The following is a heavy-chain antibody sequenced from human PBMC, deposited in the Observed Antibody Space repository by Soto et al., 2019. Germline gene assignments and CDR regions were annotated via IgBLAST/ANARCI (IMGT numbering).Heavy chain of an antibody. D-gene: IGHD6-19*01. Sequence: GGSLRLSCAASGFTFSSYGMHWVRQAPGKGLEWVAVISYDGSNKYYADSVKGRFTISRDNSKNKLYLQMNSLRAEDTAVYYCAKDGYSSGRHDAFDIWGQGTMVTVSS. CDR1: GFTFSSYG. V-gene: IGHV3-30*18. CDR3: AKDGYSSGRHDAFDI. J-gene: IGHJ3*02. CDR2: ISYDGSNK.